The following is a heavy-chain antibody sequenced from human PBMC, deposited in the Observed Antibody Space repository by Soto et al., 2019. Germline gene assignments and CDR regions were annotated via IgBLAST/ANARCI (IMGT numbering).Heavy chain of an antibody. CDR1: GYTFTSYA. J-gene: IGHJ6*02. V-gene: IGHV1-3*01. CDR2: INAGNGNT. CDR3: AIGGGFWGSGSGRRVPYSSYTDMDA. D-gene: IGHD3-10*01. Sequence: ASVKVSCKASGYTFTSYAMHWVRQAPGQRLEWMGWINAGNGNTKYSQKFQGRVTITRDTSASTAYMELSSLRSEDTAVYYCAIGGGFWGSGSGRRVPYSSYTDMDAWGQETAFT.